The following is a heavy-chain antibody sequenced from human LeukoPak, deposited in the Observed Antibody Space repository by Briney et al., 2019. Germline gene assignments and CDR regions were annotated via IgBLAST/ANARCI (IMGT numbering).Heavy chain of an antibody. CDR1: GGSFSGYY. V-gene: IGHV4-34*01. Sequence: SETLSLTCAVYGGSFSGYYWTWIRQPPGKGLEWIGEINHSGSTNYNPSLKSRVTISVDTSKNQFSLKLSSVTAADTAVYYCASQNLLWFGELISRWGQGTLVTVSS. D-gene: IGHD3-10*01. CDR3: ASQNLLWFGELISR. CDR2: INHSGST. J-gene: IGHJ4*02.